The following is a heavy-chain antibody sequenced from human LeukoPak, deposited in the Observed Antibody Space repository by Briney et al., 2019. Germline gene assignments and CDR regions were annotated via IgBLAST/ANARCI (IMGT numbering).Heavy chain of an antibody. Sequence: PSETLSLTCAVYGGSFSGYYWSWIRQPPGKGLEWIGEINHSGSTNYNPSLKSRVTISVDTSKNQFSLKLSSVTAADTAVYYCARGRHGYSHFDYWGQGALVTVSS. CDR3: ARGRHGYSHFDY. J-gene: IGHJ4*02. V-gene: IGHV4-34*01. D-gene: IGHD3-22*01. CDR1: GGSFSGYY. CDR2: INHSGST.